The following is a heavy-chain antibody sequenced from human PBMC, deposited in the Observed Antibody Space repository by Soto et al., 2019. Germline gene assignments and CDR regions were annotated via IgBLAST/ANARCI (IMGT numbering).Heavy chain of an antibody. J-gene: IGHJ6*03. D-gene: IGHD2-15*01. CDR2: INNDGSVS. Sequence: EVQLVESGGGLVQPGGSLRLSCVASGFTFSNYWMYWVRQAPGEGLVWVSRINNDGSVSSYADSVKGRLTISRDNVKNTLYLQMDSLRAEDTAVYYCARGDCVGATCYSLAGSFYYYMDVWGKGTTVTVFS. CDR1: GFTFSNYW. CDR3: ARGDCVGATCYSLAGSFYYYMDV. V-gene: IGHV3-74*01.